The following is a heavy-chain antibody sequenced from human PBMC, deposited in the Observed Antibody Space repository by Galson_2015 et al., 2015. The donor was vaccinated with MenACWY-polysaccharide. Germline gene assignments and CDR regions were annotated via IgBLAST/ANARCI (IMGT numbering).Heavy chain of an antibody. J-gene: IGHJ4*02. CDR2: IYYSGST. Sequence: SETLSLTCTVSGGSISSYYWSWIRQPPGKGLEWIGYIYYSGSTNYNPSLKSRVTISVDASKNQFSLKLSSVTAADTAVYYCARGGGSGWYGAGDHWGQGTLVTVSS. CDR1: GGSISSYY. D-gene: IGHD6-19*01. V-gene: IGHV4-59*01. CDR3: ARGGGSGWYGAGDH.